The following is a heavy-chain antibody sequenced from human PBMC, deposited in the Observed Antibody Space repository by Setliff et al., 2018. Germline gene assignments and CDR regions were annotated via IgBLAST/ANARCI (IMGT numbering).Heavy chain of an antibody. CDR2: INHSGST. J-gene: IGHJ6*03. D-gene: IGHD3-3*01. CDR3: ARAEHGYDCWSGYYGYYYYYMDV. Sequence: SETLSLTCAVYGGSFSGYYWSWIRQPPGKGLEWIGEINHSGSTNYNPSLKSRVTISVDTSKNQFSLKLTSVTAADTAVYYCARAEHGYDCWSGYYGYYYYYMDVWGKGTTVTVSS. V-gene: IGHV4-34*01. CDR1: GGSFSGYY.